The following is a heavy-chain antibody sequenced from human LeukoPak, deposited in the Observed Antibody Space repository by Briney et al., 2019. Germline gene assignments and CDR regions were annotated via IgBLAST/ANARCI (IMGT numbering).Heavy chain of an antibody. Sequence: GGSLRLSCAASGFTVSSNYMSWVRQAPGKGLEWVSAITGGADSTYYADSVKGRFTISRDNSRNTLFLEMSSLRAEDTAIYYCAKRGGSSWSYFDYWGQGALVTVSS. D-gene: IGHD6-13*01. J-gene: IGHJ4*02. CDR1: GFTVSSNY. V-gene: IGHV3-23*01. CDR3: AKRGGSSWSYFDY. CDR2: ITGGADST.